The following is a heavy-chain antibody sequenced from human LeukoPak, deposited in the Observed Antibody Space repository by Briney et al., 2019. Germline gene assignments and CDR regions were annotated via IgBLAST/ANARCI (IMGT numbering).Heavy chain of an antibody. J-gene: IGHJ4*02. CDR3: ARCSDSGAYYSIDY. Sequence: PSETLSLTCSVSGGSISSSVFYWVWIRQPPGKGLEWIGYIYYSGGTYSNPSLKSRLTISVDTSKNQFSLNLNSVTAADTAVYYCARCSDSGAYYSIDYWGQGTLVTVSS. CDR2: IYYSGGT. D-gene: IGHD3-22*01. V-gene: IGHV4-31*03. CDR1: GGSISSSVFY.